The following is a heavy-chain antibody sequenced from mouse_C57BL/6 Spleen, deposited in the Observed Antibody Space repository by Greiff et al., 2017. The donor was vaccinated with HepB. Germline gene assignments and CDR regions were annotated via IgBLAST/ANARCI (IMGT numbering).Heavy chain of an antibody. CDR3: ARRANYYGSSTGYFDV. D-gene: IGHD1-1*01. J-gene: IGHJ1*03. V-gene: IGHV1-55*01. Sequence: VKLQEPGAELVKPGASVKMSCKASGYTFTSYWITWVKQRPGQGLEWIGDIYPGSGSTNYNEKFKSKATLTVDTSSSTAYMQLSSLTSEDSAVYYCARRANYYGSSTGYFDVWGTGTTVTVSS. CDR2: IYPGSGST. CDR1: GYTFTSYW.